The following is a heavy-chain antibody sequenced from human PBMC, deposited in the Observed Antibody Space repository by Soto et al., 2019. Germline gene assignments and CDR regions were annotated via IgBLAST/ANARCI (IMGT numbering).Heavy chain of an antibody. Sequence: QVQLVQSGAEVKKPGASVKVSCKASGYTFTGYYMHWVRQAPGQGLEWMGWINPNSGGTNYAQKFQGWVTMTRDTSISTAYMELSRLRSDDTAVYYCARGGPIGFGARTWFDPWGQGTLVTVSS. D-gene: IGHD3-10*01. J-gene: IGHJ5*02. CDR1: GYTFTGYY. V-gene: IGHV1-2*04. CDR3: ARGGPIGFGARTWFDP. CDR2: INPNSGGT.